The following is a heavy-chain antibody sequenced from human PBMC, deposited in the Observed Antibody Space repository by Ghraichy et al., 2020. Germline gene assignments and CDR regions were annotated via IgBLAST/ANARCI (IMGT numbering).Heavy chain of an antibody. CDR3: ATRFNYYDSSPGSYFDY. J-gene: IGHJ4*02. CDR1: GFTFSSYS. V-gene: IGHV3-21*01. CDR2: ISSSSSYI. Sequence: GGSLRLSCAASGFTFSSYSMNWVRQAPGKGLEWVSSISSSSSYIYYADSVKGRFTISRDNAKNSLYLQMNSLRAEDTAVYYCATRFNYYDSSPGSYFDYWGQGTLVTVSS. D-gene: IGHD3-22*01.